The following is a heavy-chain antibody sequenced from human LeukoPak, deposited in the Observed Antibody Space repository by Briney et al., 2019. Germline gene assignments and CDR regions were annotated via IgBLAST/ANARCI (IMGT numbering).Heavy chain of an antibody. J-gene: IGHJ4*02. V-gene: IGHV3-21*01. CDR1: GFTFSSYS. CDR3: ARGYGGSYPYYFDY. CDR2: ISSSSSYI. Sequence: GGSLRLSCAASGFTFSSYSMNWVRQAPRKRLEWVSSISSSSSYIYYAHSVKGRFTIPRDNAKNSLYLQMTSLRAEDTAVYYCARGYGGSYPYYFDYWGQGTLVAVSS. D-gene: IGHD3-22*01.